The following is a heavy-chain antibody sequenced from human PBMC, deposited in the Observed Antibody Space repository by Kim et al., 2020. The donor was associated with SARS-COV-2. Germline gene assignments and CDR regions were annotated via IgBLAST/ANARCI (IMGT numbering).Heavy chain of an antibody. J-gene: IGHJ4*02. Sequence: GGSLRLSCAASGFTFSDYWMSWVRQAPGKGLEWVANIKKDGSEKYYVASVKGRFTISRDNAKNSLYLQMNSLRVEDTAVFYCARPYNSGWHNEGYWGQGT. CDR3: ARPYNSGWHNEGY. D-gene: IGHD6-19*01. CDR1: GFTFSDYW. CDR2: IKKDGSEK. V-gene: IGHV3-7*01.